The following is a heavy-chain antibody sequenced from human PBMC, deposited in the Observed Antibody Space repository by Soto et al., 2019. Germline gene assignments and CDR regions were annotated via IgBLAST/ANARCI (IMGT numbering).Heavy chain of an antibody. CDR3: ARAAPSRISSYGMDF. Sequence: SETLSLTCSVSGGSTSTDGYYWSWIRQLPGKGLAWIGYIYHSVTTYHKPTLKSRLSMSVDTSKNQFSLNLNSVTAAATAVYYCARAAPSRISSYGMDFGGQGITVTVSS. CDR2: IYHSVTT. V-gene: IGHV4-31*03. CDR1: GGSTSTDGYY. J-gene: IGHJ6*02. D-gene: IGHD6-6*01.